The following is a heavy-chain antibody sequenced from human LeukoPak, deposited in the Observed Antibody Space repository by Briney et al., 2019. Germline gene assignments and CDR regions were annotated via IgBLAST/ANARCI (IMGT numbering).Heavy chain of an antibody. D-gene: IGHD6-6*01. Sequence: GGSLRLSCAASGFTFSSYAMSWVRQAPGKGLEWVSALSGSGGSTFYADSVKGRFTISRDNSKNTLYLQMNSLRAEDTAVYYCAKALFPDIAARPDYYYYMDVWGKGTTVTVSS. CDR3: AKALFPDIAARPDYYYYMDV. CDR2: LSGSGGST. J-gene: IGHJ6*03. V-gene: IGHV3-23*01. CDR1: GFTFSSYA.